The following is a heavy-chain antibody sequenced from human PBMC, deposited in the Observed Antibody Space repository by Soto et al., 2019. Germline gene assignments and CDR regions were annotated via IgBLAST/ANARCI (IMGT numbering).Heavy chain of an antibody. CDR3: AKGGDDYYYYGMDV. CDR2: ISGSGGST. Sequence: EVQLLESGGGLVQPGGSLRLSCAASGFTFSSYAMSWVRQAPGKGLEWVSAISGSGGSTYYADSVKGRFTISGDNSKNTLYLQMNSLRAEDTAVYYCAKGGDDYYYYGMDVWGQGTTVTVSS. J-gene: IGHJ6*02. D-gene: IGHD3-10*01. V-gene: IGHV3-23*01. CDR1: GFTFSSYA.